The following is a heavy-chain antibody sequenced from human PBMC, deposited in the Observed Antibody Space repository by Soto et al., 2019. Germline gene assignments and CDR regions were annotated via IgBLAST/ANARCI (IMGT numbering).Heavy chain of an antibody. J-gene: IGHJ1*01. D-gene: IGHD3-9*01. CDR2: IYYSGST. V-gene: IGHV4-30-4*03. CDR3: FIDWYGGFPDLLSF. Sequence: PSETLSLTCPVSGSSISSGDYYRRWIRQPPGKGLEWIGYIYYSGSTYYNPSLKSRVTISMDTSKNQLSLKLTSMTAADTAVYYCFIDWYGGFPDLLSFCGQGSLVTGSS. CDR1: GSSISSGDYY.